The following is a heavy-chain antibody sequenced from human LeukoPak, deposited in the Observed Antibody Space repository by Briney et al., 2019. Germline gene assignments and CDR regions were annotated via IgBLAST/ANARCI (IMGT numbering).Heavy chain of an antibody. D-gene: IGHD3-10*01. CDR1: GGSISSYY. V-gene: IGHV4-59*01. CDR2: IYYSGSI. J-gene: IGHJ4*02. CDR3: ARTGLWFGEDQTYYFDY. Sequence: SETLSLTCTASGGSISSYYWSWIRQPPGKGLEWIGYIYYSGSINYNPSLKSRVTISVDTSKNQFSLKLSSVTAADTAVYYCARTGLWFGEDQTYYFDYWGQGTLVTVSS.